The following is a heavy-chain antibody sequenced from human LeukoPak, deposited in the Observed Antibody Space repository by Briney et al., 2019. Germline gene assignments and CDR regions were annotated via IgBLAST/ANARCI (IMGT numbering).Heavy chain of an antibody. Sequence: PSETLSLTCTVSGGSISSSSYYWGWIRQPPGKGLEWIGSIYYSGSTYYNPSLKSRVTISVDTSKNQFSLKLSSVTAADTAVYYCARVPVAADAFDIWGQGTMVTVSS. J-gene: IGHJ3*02. V-gene: IGHV4-39*07. CDR2: IYYSGST. D-gene: IGHD2-15*01. CDR3: ARVPVAADAFDI. CDR1: GGSISSSSYY.